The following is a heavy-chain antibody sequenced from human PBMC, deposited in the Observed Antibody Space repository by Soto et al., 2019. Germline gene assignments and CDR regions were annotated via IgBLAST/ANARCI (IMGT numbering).Heavy chain of an antibody. V-gene: IGHV3-30*03. CDR3: ATGCPDAMVRCPFDY. Sequence: GGSLRLSCAASGFTFSSYGMHWVRQAPGKGLEWVAVISYDGSNKYYADSVKGRFTISRDNSKNTLYLQMNSLRAEDTAVYYCATGCPDAMVRCPFDYWGQGTLVTVSS. CDR1: GFTFSSYG. CDR2: ISYDGSNK. D-gene: IGHD5-18*01. J-gene: IGHJ4*02.